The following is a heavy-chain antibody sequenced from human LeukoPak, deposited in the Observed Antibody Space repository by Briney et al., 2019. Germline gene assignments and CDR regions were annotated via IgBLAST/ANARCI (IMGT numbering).Heavy chain of an antibody. CDR1: GGSFSDYQ. V-gene: IGHV4-34*01. D-gene: IGHD6-6*01. Sequence: PSETLSLTCAISGGSFSDYQWTWIRQSPGKGLEWLGDVSHSGTTTYNPSLKGRVTMSVDTSKNQFSLKLSSVTAADTAVYYCARHLAALDYWGQGTLVTVSS. CDR3: ARHLAALDY. J-gene: IGHJ4*02. CDR2: VSHSGTT.